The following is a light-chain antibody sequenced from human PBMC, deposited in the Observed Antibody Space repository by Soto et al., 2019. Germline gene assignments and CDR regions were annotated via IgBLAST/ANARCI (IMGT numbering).Light chain of an antibody. Sequence: DIQLTQSPSFLCASVGDRVTITCRASQGISSYLAWYQQKPGKAPKLLIYAASTLQSGVPSRFSGSGSGAELTLTISSLQPEDFATYYCQQLNSYPRTFGQGTKVEIK. CDR2: AAS. J-gene: IGKJ1*01. CDR1: QGISSY. V-gene: IGKV1-9*01. CDR3: QQLNSYPRT.